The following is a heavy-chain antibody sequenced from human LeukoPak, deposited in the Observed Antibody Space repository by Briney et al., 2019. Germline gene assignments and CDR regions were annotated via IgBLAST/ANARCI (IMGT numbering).Heavy chain of an antibody. J-gene: IGHJ4*02. CDR3: AKGSGWYV. D-gene: IGHD6-19*01. Sequence: GGSLRLSCAASGFTFSSFAMTWVRQAPGTGQERVSVINTGGGTTDYADSVKGRFIISRDNSKNTLYLQMNSLRAEDTAVYYCAKGSGWYVWGQGTLVTVSS. CDR1: GFTFSSFA. CDR2: INTGGGTT. V-gene: IGHV3-23*01.